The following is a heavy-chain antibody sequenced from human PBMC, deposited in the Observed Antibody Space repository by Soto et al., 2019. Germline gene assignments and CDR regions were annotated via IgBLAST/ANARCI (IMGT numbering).Heavy chain of an antibody. Sequence: PSETLSLTCTVSGGSISSYYWSWIRQPPGKGLEWIGYIYYSGSTNYNPSLKSRVTISVDTSKNQFSLKLSSVTAADTAVYYCARDLLRPYVDVWGKGTTVTVSS. CDR1: GGSISSYY. J-gene: IGHJ6*03. CDR3: ARDLLRPYVDV. V-gene: IGHV4-59*01. CDR2: IYYSGST.